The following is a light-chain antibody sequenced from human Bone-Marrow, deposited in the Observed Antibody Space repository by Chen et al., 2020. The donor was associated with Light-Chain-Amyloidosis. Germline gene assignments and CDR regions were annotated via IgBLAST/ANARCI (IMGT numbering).Light chain of an antibody. CDR2: FNS. CDR3: AAWDDGLNGVL. J-gene: IGLJ2*01. V-gene: IGLV1-44*01. CDR1: RSSIGTNT. Sequence: QSVLTQPPSASGTPGQRVTISCSGSRSSIGTNTVNWYQQFPGTAPKLLIYFNSQRPSGVPYRFSGSKSGTSASLAISGLQSDDEADYFCAAWDDGLNGVLFGGGTKLTVL.